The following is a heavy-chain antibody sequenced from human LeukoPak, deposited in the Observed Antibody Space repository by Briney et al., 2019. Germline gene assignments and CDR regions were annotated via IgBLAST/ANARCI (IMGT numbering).Heavy chain of an antibody. CDR3: ARTMIVVVITSSYGMDV. Sequence: GGSLRLSCAASGFTFSNYGMSWVRQAPGKGLEWVASIKQDGSEKFYVDSVKGRFTISRDNSKNTLYLQMNSLRAEDTAVYYCARTMIVVVITSSYGMDVWGQGTTVTVSS. J-gene: IGHJ6*02. V-gene: IGHV3-7*01. CDR2: IKQDGSEK. CDR1: GFTFSNYG. D-gene: IGHD3-22*01.